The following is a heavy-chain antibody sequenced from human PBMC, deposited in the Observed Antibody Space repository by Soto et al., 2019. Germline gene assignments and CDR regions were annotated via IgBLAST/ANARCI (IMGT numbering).Heavy chain of an antibody. CDR2: IYYSGST. J-gene: IGHJ4*02. CDR3: ARGLARFDY. D-gene: IGHD6-19*01. Sequence: PSETLSLTCTVYGGSVSSGSYYWSWIRQPPGKGLEWIGYIYYSGSTNYNPSLKSRVTISVDTSKNQFSLKLSSVTAADTAVYYCARGLARFDYWGQGTLVTVSS. CDR1: GGSVSSGSYY. V-gene: IGHV4-61*01.